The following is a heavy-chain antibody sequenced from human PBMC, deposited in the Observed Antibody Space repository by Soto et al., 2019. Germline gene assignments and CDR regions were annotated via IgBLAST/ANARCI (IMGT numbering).Heavy chain of an antibody. D-gene: IGHD3-10*01. CDR3: ARDGVMTMVVTQAGEIRNDAFDI. CDR1: GYTFTGYY. J-gene: IGHJ3*02. Sequence: GASVKVSCKASGYTFTGYYMHWVRQAPGQGLEWMGWINPNSGGTNYAQKFQGRVTMTRETSISTAYMELSRLRSDDTAVCYCARDGVMTMVVTQAGEIRNDAFDIWGQGTMVTVSS. V-gene: IGHV1-2*02. CDR2: INPNSGGT.